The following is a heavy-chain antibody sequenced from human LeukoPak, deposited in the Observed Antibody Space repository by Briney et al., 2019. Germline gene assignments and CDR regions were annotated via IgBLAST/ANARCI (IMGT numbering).Heavy chain of an antibody. CDR3: AKKGGYQLSTFDP. CDR1: GFSFSNYC. CDR2: IRYDGSDK. D-gene: IGHD5-12*01. V-gene: IGHV3-30*02. Sequence: GGSLRLSCAASGFSFSNYCMHWVRQAPGKGLEWVAFIRYDGSDKYYADSVKGRFTISRDNFKNTLYLQMNSLRAEDTGIYYCAKKGGYQLSTFDPWGQGTLVTVSS. J-gene: IGHJ5*02.